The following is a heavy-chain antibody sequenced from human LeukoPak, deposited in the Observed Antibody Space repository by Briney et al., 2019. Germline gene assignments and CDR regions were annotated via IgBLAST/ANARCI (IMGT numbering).Heavy chain of an antibody. CDR2: INHSGST. D-gene: IGHD6-19*01. Sequence: SETLSLTCAVYGGSFSGYYWSWVRQPPGKGLEWIGEINHSGSTNYNPSLKSRVTISVDTSKNQFSLKLSSVTAADTAVYYCARGRIAVAGTRDYFDYWGQGTLVTVSS. J-gene: IGHJ4*02. V-gene: IGHV4-34*01. CDR1: GGSFSGYY. CDR3: ARGRIAVAGTRDYFDY.